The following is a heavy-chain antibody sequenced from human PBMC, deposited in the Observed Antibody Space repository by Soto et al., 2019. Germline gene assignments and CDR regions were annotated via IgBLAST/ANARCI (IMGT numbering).Heavy chain of an antibody. CDR2: ISWNSGSI. J-gene: IGHJ6*02. CDR1: GFTFDDYA. V-gene: IGHV3-9*01. D-gene: IGHD3-16*01. Sequence: EVQLVESGGGLVQPGRSLRLSCAASGFTFDDYAMHWVRQAPGKGLEWVSGISWNSGSIGYADSVKGRFTISRDNAKXXXXXXXXXXXXXXXXXXXXXXXXXLGGWGGMDVWGQGTTVTV. CDR3: XXXXXLGGWGGMDV.